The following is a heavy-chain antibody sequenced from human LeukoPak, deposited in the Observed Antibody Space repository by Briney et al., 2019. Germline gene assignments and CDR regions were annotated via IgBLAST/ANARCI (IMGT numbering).Heavy chain of an antibody. CDR2: IIPIFGTA. CDR3: ARGGTAGHFDY. D-gene: IGHD6-13*01. Sequence: ASVKVSCKASGYTFTNYYMHWVRQAPGQGLEWMGGIIPIFGTANYAQKFQGRVTITTDESTSTAYMELSSLRSEDTAVYYCARGGTAGHFDYWGQGTLVTVSS. V-gene: IGHV1-69*05. J-gene: IGHJ4*02. CDR1: GYTFTNYY.